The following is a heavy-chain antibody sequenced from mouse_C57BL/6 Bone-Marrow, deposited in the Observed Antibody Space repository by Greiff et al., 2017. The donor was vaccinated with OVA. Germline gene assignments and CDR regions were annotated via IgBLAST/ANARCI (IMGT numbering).Heavy chain of an antibody. J-gene: IGHJ4*01. Sequence: EVKLVESGGGLVKPGGSLKLSCAASGFTFRDYGMHWVRQAPEKGLEWVAYISSGSSTIYYADTVKGRFTISRDNAKNTLFLQMTSLRSEDTAMYYCARAVEAMDYWGQGTSVTVSS. CDR1: GFTFRDYG. V-gene: IGHV5-17*01. CDR2: ISSGSSTI. D-gene: IGHD1-1*01. CDR3: ARAVEAMDY.